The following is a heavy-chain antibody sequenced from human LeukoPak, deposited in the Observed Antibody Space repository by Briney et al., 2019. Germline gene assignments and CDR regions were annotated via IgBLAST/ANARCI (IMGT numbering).Heavy chain of an antibody. CDR3: ARRRRDTQYQVFDF. J-gene: IGHJ4*02. CDR1: GFTFSSYS. D-gene: IGHD2-2*01. Sequence: GGSLRLSCAASGFTFSSYSMNWVRQAPGKGLEWVSSISSSSSYIYYADSVKGRFTISRDNAKNSLFLQLNSLRAEDTALYHCARRRRDTQYQVFDFWGQGTLVTVSS. V-gene: IGHV3-21*01. CDR2: ISSSSSYI.